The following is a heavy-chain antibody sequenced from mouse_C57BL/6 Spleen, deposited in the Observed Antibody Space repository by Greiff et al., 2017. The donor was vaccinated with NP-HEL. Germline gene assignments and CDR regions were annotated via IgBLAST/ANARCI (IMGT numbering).Heavy chain of an antibody. CDR1: GYTFTDYE. Sequence: QVQLQQSGAELVRPGASVTLSCKASGYTFTDYEMHWVKQTPVHGLEWIGAIDPETGGTAYNQKFKGKAILTADKSSSTAYMELRSLTSEDSAVYYCTRRVDYEGFAYWGQGTLVTVSA. D-gene: IGHD2-4*01. J-gene: IGHJ3*01. CDR2: IDPETGGT. V-gene: IGHV1-15*01. CDR3: TRRVDYEGFAY.